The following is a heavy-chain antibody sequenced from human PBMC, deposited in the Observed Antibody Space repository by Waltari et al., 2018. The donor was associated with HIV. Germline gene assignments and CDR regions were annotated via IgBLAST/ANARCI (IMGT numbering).Heavy chain of an antibody. J-gene: IGHJ5*01. D-gene: IGHD6-19*01. V-gene: IGHV3-7*01. CDR1: GFTFSSYW. Sequence: EVQLVESGGGLVQPGGSLRRSCAASGFTFSSYWLSWVRQAPGKGLEWVANIKQDGSEKYYVDSVKGRFTMSRDNAKNSLYLQMNSPRAEDTAVYYCARVYSSSSGRALDSWGQGTLVTVSS. CDR2: IKQDGSEK. CDR3: ARVYSSSSGRALDS.